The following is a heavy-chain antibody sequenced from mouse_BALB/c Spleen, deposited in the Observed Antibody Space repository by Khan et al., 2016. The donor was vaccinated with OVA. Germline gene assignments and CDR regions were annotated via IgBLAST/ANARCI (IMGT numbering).Heavy chain of an antibody. V-gene: IGHV1-4*01. J-gene: IGHJ3*01. D-gene: IGHD2-14*01. Sequence: VQLVESGAELARPGASVKMSCKASGYTFTSYTIHWIKLRPGQGLEWIGFINPSNGYTNYNQKFKDKATLTADKSSTTVYMQLSSLTSDDSAVYNSVRDGAYHRNDGWFAYWGQGTLVTVSA. CDR3: VRDGAYHRNDGWFAY. CDR1: GYTFTSYT. CDR2: INPSNGYT.